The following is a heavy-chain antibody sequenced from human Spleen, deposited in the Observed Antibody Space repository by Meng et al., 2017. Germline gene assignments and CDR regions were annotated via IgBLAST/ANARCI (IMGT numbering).Heavy chain of an antibody. D-gene: IGHD5-12*01. CDR1: GFSITNSPVA. J-gene: IGHJ4*02. V-gene: IGHV2-5*01. Sequence: SGPTLVKPPQTLTLTCNFAGFSITNSPVAVGWIRQPPGKPLEWLALIYWNDDKRYSPSLNSRVTVTKDTSKNQVVLTMTSMEPVDTATYYCARATSGYDGYVHFDYWGQGTPVTVSS. CDR3: ARATSGYDGYVHFDY. CDR2: IYWNDDK.